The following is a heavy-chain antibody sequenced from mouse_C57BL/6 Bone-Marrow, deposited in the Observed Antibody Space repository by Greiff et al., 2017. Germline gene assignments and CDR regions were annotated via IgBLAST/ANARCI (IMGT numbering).Heavy chain of an antibody. CDR3: ARSPKAFAY. V-gene: IGHV1-82*01. CDR1: GYAFSSSW. Sequence: QVQLQQSGPELVKPGASVKISCKASGYAFSSSWMNWVKQRPGKGLEWIGRIYPGDGDTNYNGKFKGKATLTADKSSSTAYMQLSSLTSEDSAVYFCARSPKAFAYWGQGTLVTVSA. CDR2: IYPGDGDT. J-gene: IGHJ3*01.